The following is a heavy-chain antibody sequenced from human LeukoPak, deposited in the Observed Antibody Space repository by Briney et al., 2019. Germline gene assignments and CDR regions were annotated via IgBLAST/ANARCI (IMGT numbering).Heavy chain of an antibody. CDR2: IKKDGSET. Sequence: GGSLRLSCAASGFSFSIYWMSWVRQAPGKGLEWVANIKKDGSETNYVDAVEGRFTISRDNAKNSLYLQMNSLRVEDTAVYYCANLGSSELRVPASQGNWGQGTLVTVSS. V-gene: IGHV3-7*01. J-gene: IGHJ4*02. CDR1: GFSFSIYW. D-gene: IGHD2-2*01. CDR3: ANLGSSELRVPASQGN.